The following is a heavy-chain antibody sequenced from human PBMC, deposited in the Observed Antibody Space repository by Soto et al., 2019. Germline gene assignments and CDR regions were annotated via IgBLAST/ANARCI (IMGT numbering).Heavy chain of an antibody. J-gene: IGHJ6*02. CDR3: ARGDRIEAPYGMDV. CDR2: INHSGST. D-gene: IGHD6-13*01. V-gene: IGHV4-34*01. Sequence: PSETLSLTCAVYGGSFSGYYWSWIRQPPGKGLEWIGEINHSGSTNYNPSLKSRVTISVDTSKNQFSLKLSSVTAADTAVYYCARGDRIEAPYGMDVWGQGTTVTVSS. CDR1: GGSFSGYY.